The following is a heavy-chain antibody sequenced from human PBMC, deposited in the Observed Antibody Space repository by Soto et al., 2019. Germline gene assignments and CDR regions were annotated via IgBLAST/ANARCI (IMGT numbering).Heavy chain of an antibody. CDR2: IFWDDDK. Sequence: SGPTLLNPKQTLTLTCTFSGFSLSTSGVAVGWIRQAPRKAPEWLAFIFWDDDKRYSPSLENRLTITKDTSKNQVVLTMTNMDPVDTATYYCARIFDFWSGYYFAYWGRGTLVTVSS. CDR1: GFSLSTSGVA. CDR3: ARIFDFWSGYYFAY. J-gene: IGHJ4*02. V-gene: IGHV2-5*02. D-gene: IGHD3-3*01.